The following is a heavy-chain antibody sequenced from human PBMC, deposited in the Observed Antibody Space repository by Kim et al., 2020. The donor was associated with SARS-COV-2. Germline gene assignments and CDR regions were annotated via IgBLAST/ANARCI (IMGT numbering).Heavy chain of an antibody. Sequence: SETLSLTCTVSGGSISSGGYYWSWIRQHPGKGLEWIGYIYYSGSTYYNPSLKSRVTISVDTSKNQFSLKLSSVTAADTAVYYCAMAGEASLKLDAFDIWGQGTMVTVSS. V-gene: IGHV4-31*03. CDR3: AMAGEASLKLDAFDI. D-gene: IGHD3-16*01. CDR1: GGSISSGGYY. CDR2: IYYSGST. J-gene: IGHJ3*02.